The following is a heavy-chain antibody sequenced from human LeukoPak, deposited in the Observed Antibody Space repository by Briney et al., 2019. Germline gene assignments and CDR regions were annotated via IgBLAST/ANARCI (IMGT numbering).Heavy chain of an antibody. CDR3: AKDPGPWSDGDPDY. D-gene: IGHD4-17*01. Sequence: PGGSLRLSCAASGFTFTSYAMSWVRQAPGKGLEWVSGISDSGGNTYYADSVKGRFTISRDNSKNTLYLQMNSLRAEDTAVYYCAKDPGPWSDGDPDYWGQGTLVTVSS. CDR1: GFTFTSYA. CDR2: ISDSGGNT. J-gene: IGHJ4*02. V-gene: IGHV3-23*01.